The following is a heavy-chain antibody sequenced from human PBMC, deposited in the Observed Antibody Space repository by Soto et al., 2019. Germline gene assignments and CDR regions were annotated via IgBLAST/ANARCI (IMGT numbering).Heavy chain of an antibody. V-gene: IGHV3-23*01. D-gene: IGHD4-17*01. J-gene: IGHJ5*02. CDR2: ISGSGGST. CDR1: GFTFSSYA. CDR3: AKDGLDYGDNWFDP. Sequence: GGSLRLSCAASGFTFSSYAMSWVRQAPGKGLEWVSAISGSGGSTYYADSVKGRFTISRDNSKNTLYLQMNSLSAEDTAVYYCAKDGLDYGDNWFDPWGQGTLVTVSS.